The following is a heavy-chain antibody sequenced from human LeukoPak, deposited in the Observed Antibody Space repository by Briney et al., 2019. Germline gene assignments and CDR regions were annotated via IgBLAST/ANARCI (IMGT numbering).Heavy chain of an antibody. CDR2: INSDGNNT. CDR1: GFTFSSHW. D-gene: IGHD2-21*01. V-gene: IGHV3-74*01. J-gene: IGHJ4*02. CDR3: ARESVWSLDY. Sequence: PGGSLRLSCAASGFTFSSHWMHWVRQVPGKGLVWVSRINSDGNNTPYADSVKGRFTISRDNAKNTLFLQMNSLRAEDTAVYYCARESVWSLDYWGQGTLVTVSS.